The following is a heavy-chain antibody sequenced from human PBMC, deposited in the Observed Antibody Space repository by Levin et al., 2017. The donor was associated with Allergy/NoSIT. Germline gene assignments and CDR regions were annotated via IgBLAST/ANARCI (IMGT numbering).Heavy chain of an antibody. D-gene: IGHD3-10*01. Sequence: GGSLRLSCAGSGFSFSSFAMHWVRQAPGKGLEYISSISQSGGSTFYARSVRGRFAITRDNSQNTVYLQMGSLTTDDMAVYYCARDMGSELNKGWGAFDIWGQGTTVTVSS. V-gene: IGHV3-64*01. CDR3: ARDMGSELNKGWGAFDI. J-gene: IGHJ3*02. CDR2: ISQSGGST. CDR1: GFSFSSFA.